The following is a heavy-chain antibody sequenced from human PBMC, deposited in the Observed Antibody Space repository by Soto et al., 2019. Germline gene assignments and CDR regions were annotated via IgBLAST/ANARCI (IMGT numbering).Heavy chain of an antibody. V-gene: IGHV4-59*01. D-gene: IGHD6-19*01. Sequence: QVQLQESGPGLVKPSETLSLTCTVSGGSISSYYWSWIRQPPGKGLEWIGYIYYSGSTNYNPSLKSRVTISVDTSKNQFSLKLSSVTAADTAVYYCARVRLGDSSGMYYFDYWGQGTLVTVSS. CDR2: IYYSGST. J-gene: IGHJ4*02. CDR3: ARVRLGDSSGMYYFDY. CDR1: GGSISSYY.